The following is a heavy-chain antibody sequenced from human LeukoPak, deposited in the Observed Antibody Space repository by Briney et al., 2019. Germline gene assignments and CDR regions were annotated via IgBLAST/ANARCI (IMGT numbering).Heavy chain of an antibody. CDR3: AKERRDYGSGSYYNLLDY. D-gene: IGHD3-10*01. J-gene: IGHJ4*02. Sequence: GGSLRLSCAASGFTFSSYGMHWVRQAPGKGLEWVAVISYDGSNKYYADSVKGRFTISRDNSKNTLYLQMNSLRAEDTAVYYCAKERRDYGSGSYYNLLDYWGQGALVTVSS. CDR1: GFTFSSYG. CDR2: ISYDGSNK. V-gene: IGHV3-30*18.